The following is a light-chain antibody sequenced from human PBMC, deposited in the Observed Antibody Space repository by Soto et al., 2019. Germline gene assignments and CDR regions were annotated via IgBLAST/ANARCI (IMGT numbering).Light chain of an antibody. CDR2: EGN. CDR3: CSYAGSTTFYV. Sequence: QSVLTQPASVSEFPGQSITISCTGTSSDVESYKLVSWYQQHPDKAPKLIIYEGNKRPSGVSNRFSGSKSGNTASLTISGLQAEDDANYYCCSYAGSTTFYVFGTGTKVTVL. J-gene: IGLJ1*01. V-gene: IGLV2-23*01. CDR1: SSDVESYKL.